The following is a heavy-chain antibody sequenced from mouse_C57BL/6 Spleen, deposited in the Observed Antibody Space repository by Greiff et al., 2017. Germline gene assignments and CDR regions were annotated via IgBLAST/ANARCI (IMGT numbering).Heavy chain of an antibody. CDR3: ARGLATNWDDWYFDV. V-gene: IGHV1-64*01. J-gene: IGHJ1*03. Sequence: QVQLQQPGAELVKPGASVKLSCKASGYTFTSYWMHWVKQRPGQGLEWIGMIHPNSGSTNYNEKFKSKATLTVDNSSSTAYMQLSSLTSEDSAVYYCARGLATNWDDWYFDVWGTGTTVTVSS. CDR2: IHPNSGST. D-gene: IGHD4-1*02. CDR1: GYTFTSYW.